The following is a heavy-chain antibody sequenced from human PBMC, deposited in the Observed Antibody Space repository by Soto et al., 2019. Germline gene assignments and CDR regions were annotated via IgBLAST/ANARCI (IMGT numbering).Heavy chain of an antibody. D-gene: IGHD1-26*01. CDR3: ARASVGASGY. V-gene: IGHV4-34*01. Sequence: PSETLSLTCAVYGGSFSGYYWSWIRQPPGKGLEWIGEINHSGSTNYNPSLKSKNQFSLKLSSVTAADTAVYYCARASVGASGYWGQGTLVTVS. CDR2: INHSGST. J-gene: IGHJ4*02. CDR1: GGSFSGYY.